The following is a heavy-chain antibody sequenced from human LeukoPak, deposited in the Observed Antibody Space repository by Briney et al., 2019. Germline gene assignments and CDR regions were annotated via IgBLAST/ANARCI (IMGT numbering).Heavy chain of an antibody. Sequence: ASVKVSCKTSGYTFDNYGISWVRQAPGQGLEWMGWIRVYNGDTDYAQKFQGRVTMTTDTSTTTGYMELRSLRSNDTAVYYCARSHVVAVTATKTPYTGIAYWGQGTLVTVSS. V-gene: IGHV1-18*01. CDR2: IRVYNGDT. J-gene: IGHJ4*02. CDR3: ARSHVVAVTATKTPYTGIAY. D-gene: IGHD2-21*02. CDR1: GYTFDNYG.